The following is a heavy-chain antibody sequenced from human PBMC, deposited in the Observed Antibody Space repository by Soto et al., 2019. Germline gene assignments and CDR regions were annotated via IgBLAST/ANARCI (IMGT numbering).Heavy chain of an antibody. J-gene: IGHJ4*02. V-gene: IGHV4-61*01. D-gene: IGHD1-1*01. CDR1: GGSVNSGNFY. Sequence: QVQLQESGPGLVKPSETLSLTCTVSGGSVNSGNFYWGWIRQHPRKGLDWIGYIYYSGSTNYIPSLKSRVTISVYTSKNQFSLSLKSVTAADTAVYYCARFDMSNNSEFDYWGQGTLVTVSS. CDR2: IYYSGST. CDR3: ARFDMSNNSEFDY.